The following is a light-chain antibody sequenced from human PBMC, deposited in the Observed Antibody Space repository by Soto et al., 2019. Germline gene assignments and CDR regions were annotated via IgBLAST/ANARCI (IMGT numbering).Light chain of an antibody. J-gene: IGKJ1*01. V-gene: IGKV3-11*01. Sequence: EIVLTQSPATLSLSPGERATLSCRASQSFSSYLSWYQQKPGQAPRLLIYDASNRATGIPARFSGSGSGTDFTLTISSLEPEDFAVYYCQRRSNWSTTFGQGTKVDI. CDR1: QSFSSY. CDR2: DAS. CDR3: QRRSNWSTT.